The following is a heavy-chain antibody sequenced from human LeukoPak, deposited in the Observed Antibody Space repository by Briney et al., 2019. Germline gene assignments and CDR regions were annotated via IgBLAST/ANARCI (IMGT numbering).Heavy chain of an antibody. Sequence: GGSLRLSCAASGFTFSSYSMNWVRQASGKGLEWVGRIRSKANSYATAYAASVKGRFTISRDDSKNTAYLQMNSLKTEDTAVYYCTRRYIVGATDMFDYWGQGTLVTVSS. V-gene: IGHV3-73*01. CDR2: IRSKANSYAT. J-gene: IGHJ4*02. D-gene: IGHD1-26*01. CDR3: TRRYIVGATDMFDY. CDR1: GFTFSSYS.